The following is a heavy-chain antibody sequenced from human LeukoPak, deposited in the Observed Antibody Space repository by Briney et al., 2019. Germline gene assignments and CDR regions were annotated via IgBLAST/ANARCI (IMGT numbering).Heavy chain of an antibody. CDR2: INGDASST. Sequence: GGSLRLSCAASGFTFSSYWMHWVRQAPGKGLVWVSRINGDASSTTYANSVKGRFTISRDNAKNTLYLQMNSLRAEDTAVYYCARAVYCSRTSCPLDCWGQGTLVT. J-gene: IGHJ4*02. CDR3: ARAVYCSRTSCPLDC. V-gene: IGHV3-74*01. D-gene: IGHD2-2*01. CDR1: GFTFSSYW.